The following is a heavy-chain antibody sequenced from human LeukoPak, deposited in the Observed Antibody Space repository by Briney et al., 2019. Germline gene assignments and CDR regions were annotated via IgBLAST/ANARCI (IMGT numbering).Heavy chain of an antibody. CDR3: ARDDRIAVAPRYYLALVLYGMDV. D-gene: IGHD6-19*01. CDR1: GYTFTSYY. V-gene: IGHV1-46*01. CDR2: INPSGGST. J-gene: IGHJ6*02. Sequence: ASVKVSCKASGYTFTSYYMHWVRQAPGQGLEWMGIINPSGGSTSYAQKFQGRVTMTRDTSTSTVYMELSSLRSEDTAVYYCARDDRIAVAPRYYLALVLYGMDVWGQGTTVTVSS.